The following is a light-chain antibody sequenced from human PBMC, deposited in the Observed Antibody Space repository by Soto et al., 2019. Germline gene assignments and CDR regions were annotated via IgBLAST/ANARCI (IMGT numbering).Light chain of an antibody. CDR1: QSVSSN. J-gene: IGKJ1*01. V-gene: IGKV3-15*01. Sequence: VMPQSPAPPSVSPGGRATLSCRASQSVSSNLAWYQQKPGQAPRLLIYGASTRATGIPARFSGSGSGTEFTLTISSLQSEDFAVYYCQQYNNWPPWTFGQGTKVDIK. CDR3: QQYNNWPPWT. CDR2: GAS.